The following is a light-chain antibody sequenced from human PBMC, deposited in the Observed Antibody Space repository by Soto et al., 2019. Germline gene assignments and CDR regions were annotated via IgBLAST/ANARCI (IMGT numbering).Light chain of an antibody. CDR1: HNIRDNY. V-gene: IGKV3-20*01. Sequence: EIVLTQSPGTLSLFPGETATLSCRASHNIRDNYLAWYQQKPGQAPRLLIYGVSSRASGIPDRFSGSGSGTDFTLTIRRLEPEDYAVYYCQHYPPSSRTFGPGARVEIK. CDR2: GVS. CDR3: QHYPPSSRT. J-gene: IGKJ1*01.